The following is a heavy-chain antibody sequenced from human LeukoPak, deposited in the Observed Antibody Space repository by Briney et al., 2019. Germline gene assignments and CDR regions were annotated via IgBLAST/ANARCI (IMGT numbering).Heavy chain of an antibody. V-gene: IGHV3-48*03. CDR1: GFSFSTYE. J-gene: IGHJ6*04. Sequence: GGSLRLSCAASGFSFSTYEMNWVRQPPGKGLEWISYISASGSVTHYADSVKGRFTISRDNAKNSLYLQMNSLRAEDTAVYYCAELGITMIGGVWGKGTTVTISS. CDR3: AELGITMIGGV. CDR2: ISASGSVT. D-gene: IGHD3-10*02.